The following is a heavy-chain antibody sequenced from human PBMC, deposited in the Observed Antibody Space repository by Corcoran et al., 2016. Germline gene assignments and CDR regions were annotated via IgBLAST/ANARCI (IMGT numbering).Heavy chain of an antibody. J-gene: IGHJ6*02. CDR1: GYTFTSHY. D-gene: IGHD4-17*01. CDR3: ARVRERRYGMDV. Sequence: QVQLVQSGAEVKKSGASVKVSCKASGYTFTSHYMHWVRQAPGQGLEWMGIINPSGGSTSYAQKFQGRVTMTRDTSTSTVYMELSSLRSEDTAVYYCARVRERRYGMDVWGQGTTVTVSS. CDR2: INPSGGST. V-gene: IGHV1-46*01.